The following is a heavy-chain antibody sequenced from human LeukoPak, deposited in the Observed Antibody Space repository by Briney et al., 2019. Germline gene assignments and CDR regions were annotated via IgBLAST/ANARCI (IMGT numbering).Heavy chain of an antibody. D-gene: IGHD2-15*01. CDR1: GFTFSSYS. J-gene: IGHJ4*02. CDR3: ATGYYRLDY. Sequence: GGSLRLSCAASGFTFSSYSMNWVRQAPGKGLEWVSYISSSTTTITYADSVKGRFTISRDNAKNSLYLQMNSLRAEDTAVYYCATGYYRLDYWGQGTLVTVSS. CDR2: ISSSTTTI. V-gene: IGHV3-48*01.